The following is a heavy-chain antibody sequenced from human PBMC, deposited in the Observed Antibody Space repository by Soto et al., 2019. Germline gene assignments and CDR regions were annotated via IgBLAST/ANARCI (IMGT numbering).Heavy chain of an antibody. D-gene: IGHD2-8*01. CDR1: GGSIRRAGHY. V-gene: IGHV4-31*03. CDR2: IHDSRST. J-gene: IGHJ5*02. CDR3: ARWGRFCPDAVCAAPVDP. Sequence: QVQLQESGPGLVKTSQTLSLTCTVSGGSIRRAGHYWSWIRQHPGRGLEWIGYIHDSRSTFYNPSLRSRLIISLDTSENQFSRRLTSVTAADTAVYFCARWGRFCPDAVCAAPVDPCGQGNGVTVSP.